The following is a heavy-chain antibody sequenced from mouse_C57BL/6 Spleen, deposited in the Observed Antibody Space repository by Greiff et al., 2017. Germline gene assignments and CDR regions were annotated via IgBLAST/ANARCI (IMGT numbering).Heavy chain of an antibody. CDR1: GYTFTSYW. D-gene: IGHD2-5*01. V-gene: IGHV1-59*01. CDR2: IDPSDSYT. Sequence: QVQLQQPGAELVRPGTSVKLSCKASGYTFTSYWMHWVKQRPGQGLEWIGVIDPSDSYTNYNQKFKGKATLTVDTSSSTAYMQLSSLTSEDSAVYYCAKPYYSNYERYFDYWGQGTTLTVSS. CDR3: AKPYYSNYERYFDY. J-gene: IGHJ2*01.